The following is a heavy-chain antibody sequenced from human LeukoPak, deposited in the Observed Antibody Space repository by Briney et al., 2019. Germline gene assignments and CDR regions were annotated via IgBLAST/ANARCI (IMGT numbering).Heavy chain of an antibody. CDR2: ISSSSSYI. J-gene: IGHJ5*02. Sequence: GGSLRLSCAAPGYTFSSYSMNWVRQAPGKGLEWVSSISSSSSYIYYADSVKGRFTISRDNAKNSLYLQMNSLRAEDTAVYYCARVYDFWSGPLFDPWGQGTLVTVSS. CDR1: GYTFSSYS. D-gene: IGHD3-3*01. CDR3: ARVYDFWSGPLFDP. V-gene: IGHV3-21*01.